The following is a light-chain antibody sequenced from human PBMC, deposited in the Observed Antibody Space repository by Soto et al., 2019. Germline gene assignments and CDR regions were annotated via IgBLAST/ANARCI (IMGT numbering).Light chain of an antibody. Sequence: QLTQSPSSLSASVGDRVTITCRASQDISRYLAWYQQKAGKAPKLLIYDTSTLQSGVPSRFSAFGSGTEFTLTISSLQPEDFATYHCQQLQRTPFTFGPGTTVDV. CDR1: QDISRY. CDR2: DTS. CDR3: QQLQRTPFT. V-gene: IGKV1-9*01. J-gene: IGKJ3*01.